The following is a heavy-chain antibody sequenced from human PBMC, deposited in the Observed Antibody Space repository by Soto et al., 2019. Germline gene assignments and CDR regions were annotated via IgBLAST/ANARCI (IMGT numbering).Heavy chain of an antibody. CDR3: ARSTAGIAMAGTGAD. CDR1: GFTFSSSG. CDR2: ISYDGDNK. Sequence: GQLVESGGGVVQPGKSLRLSCAASGFTFSSSGMHWVRQAPGKGLEWVAVISYDGDNKYYADSVKGRFTISRDNSKNTVYLQMNSLRAEDAALYYCARSTAGIAMAGTGADWGQGTLVTVSS. D-gene: IGHD6-19*01. V-gene: IGHV3-30*03. J-gene: IGHJ4*02.